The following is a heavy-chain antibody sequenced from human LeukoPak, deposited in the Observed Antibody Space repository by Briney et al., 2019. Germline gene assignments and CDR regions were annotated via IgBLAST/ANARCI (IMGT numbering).Heavy chain of an antibody. CDR1: GYTFTDYY. V-gene: IGHV1-2*02. CDR2: INPNDGDT. Sequence: ASVKVSCKASGYTFTDYYMHWVRQAPGQGFEWMGWINPNDGDTNYAQKFQGRVTMTRDTSISTAHMEVSRLRSDDTAVYYCARANFLYCSSPTCLFDYWGQGTLVTV. CDR3: ARANFLYCSSPTCLFDY. D-gene: IGHD2-2*01. J-gene: IGHJ4*02.